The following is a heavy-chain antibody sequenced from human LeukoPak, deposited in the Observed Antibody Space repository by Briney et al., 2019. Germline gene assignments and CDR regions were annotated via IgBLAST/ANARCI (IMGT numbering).Heavy chain of an antibody. CDR2: FDPEDGET. D-gene: IGHD4-17*01. CDR3: ATNTVTTIRNYYYYGMDV. CDR1: GNTLTELS. V-gene: IGHV1-24*01. Sequence: ASVKVSCKVSGNTLTELSMHWVRQAPGKGLEWMGGFDPEDGETIYAQKFQGRVIMTEDTSTDTAYMELSSLRSEDTAVYYCATNTVTTIRNYYYYGMDVWGQGTTVTVSS. J-gene: IGHJ6*02.